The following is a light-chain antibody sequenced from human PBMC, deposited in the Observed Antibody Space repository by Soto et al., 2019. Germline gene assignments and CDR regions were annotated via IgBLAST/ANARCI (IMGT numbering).Light chain of an antibody. J-gene: IGLJ1*01. Sequence: QSVLTQPASVSGSPGQSITISCTGTSSDVGGYNYVCWYQQHPGKAPKLIIFEVSNRPSGVSNRFSGSKSGNTASLTISGLQAEDEADYYCSSYTSSTTYVFGTGTRSPS. CDR1: SSDVGGYNY. CDR2: EVS. CDR3: SSYTSSTTYV. V-gene: IGLV2-14*01.